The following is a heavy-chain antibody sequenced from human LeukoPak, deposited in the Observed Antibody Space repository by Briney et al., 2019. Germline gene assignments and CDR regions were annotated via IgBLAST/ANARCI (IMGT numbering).Heavy chain of an antibody. Sequence: ASVKVSCKVSGYTLTELSMHWVRQAPGKGLEWMGGFDPEDGETIYAQKFQGRVTMTEDTSTDTAYMELSILRSEDTAVYYCATAPLRYFDWLPAFDYWGQGTLVTVSS. J-gene: IGHJ4*02. V-gene: IGHV1-24*01. CDR3: ATAPLRYFDWLPAFDY. CDR1: GYTLTELS. D-gene: IGHD3-9*01. CDR2: FDPEDGET.